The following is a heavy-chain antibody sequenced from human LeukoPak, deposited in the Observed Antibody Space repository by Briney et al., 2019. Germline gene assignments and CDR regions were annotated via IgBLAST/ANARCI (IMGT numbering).Heavy chain of an antibody. J-gene: IGHJ4*02. CDR1: GYTFTSYG. Sequence: ASVKVSCKASGYTFTSYGITWVRQAPGQGLEWMGWISASNANTNYAQKFQGRVTMTRDTSISTAYMELSRLRSDDTAVYYCARETRVSYGSGSSRDYWGQGTLVTVSS. V-gene: IGHV1-18*01. CDR3: ARETRVSYGSGSSRDY. CDR2: ISASNANT. D-gene: IGHD3-10*01.